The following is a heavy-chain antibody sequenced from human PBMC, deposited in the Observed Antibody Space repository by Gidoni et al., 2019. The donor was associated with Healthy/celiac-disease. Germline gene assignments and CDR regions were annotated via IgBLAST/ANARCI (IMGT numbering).Heavy chain of an antibody. Sequence: QVQLQQWGAGLLKPSETLSLTCAVYCGAFSGYYWCWIRQPPGKGLEWIGEINHSGSTNYNPSLKSRFTISVDTSKNQFSLKLSSVTAADTAVYYCASIVGAQYYFDYWGQGTLVTVSS. CDR1: CGAFSGYY. J-gene: IGHJ4*02. CDR3: ASIVGAQYYFDY. CDR2: INHSGST. D-gene: IGHD1-26*01. V-gene: IGHV4-34*01.